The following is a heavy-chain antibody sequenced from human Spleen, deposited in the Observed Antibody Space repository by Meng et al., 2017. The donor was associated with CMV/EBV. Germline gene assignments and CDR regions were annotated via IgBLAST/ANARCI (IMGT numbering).Heavy chain of an antibody. D-gene: IGHD3-10*01. CDR1: SISSGDYY. J-gene: IGHJ4*02. V-gene: IGHV4-30-4*08. Sequence: SISSGDYYWSWSRQPPEKGLEWIGYVYYSGRTYYNPSLKSRVTISVDTSKNQFSLNLYSVTAADTAVYYCARGDTYYYGSGSYPFDIWGKG. CDR3: ARGDTYYYGSGSYPFDI. CDR2: VYYSGRT.